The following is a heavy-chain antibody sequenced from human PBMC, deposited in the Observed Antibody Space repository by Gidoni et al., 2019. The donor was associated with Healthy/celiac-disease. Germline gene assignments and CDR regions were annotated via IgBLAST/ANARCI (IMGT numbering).Heavy chain of an antibody. CDR1: GGSISSYY. D-gene: IGHD3-16*01. CDR3: ARDLIGGGMDV. V-gene: IGHV4-59*01. Sequence: QLQLQDSGPGLVKPSETLSLTCTVSGGSISSYYLSWIRQPPGKGLEWLGYIYYSGSTNYNPSLKSRVTISVDTSKNQFSLKLSSVTAADTAVYYCARDLIGGGMDVWGQGTTVTVSS. CDR2: IYYSGST. J-gene: IGHJ6*02.